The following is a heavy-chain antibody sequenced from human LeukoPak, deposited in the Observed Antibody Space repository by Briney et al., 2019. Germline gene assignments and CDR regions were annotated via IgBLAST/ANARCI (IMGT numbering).Heavy chain of an antibody. Sequence: ASLKVSCKASGYTFTSYDINWVRQATGQGLEWMGWMNPNSGNTGYAQKFQGRVTMTRNTSISTAYMELSSLRSEDTAVYYCASTVTTPGYYYYMGVWGKGTTVTVSS. CDR2: MNPNSGNT. V-gene: IGHV1-8*01. CDR1: GYTFTSYD. CDR3: ASTVTTPGYYYYMGV. D-gene: IGHD4-11*01. J-gene: IGHJ6*03.